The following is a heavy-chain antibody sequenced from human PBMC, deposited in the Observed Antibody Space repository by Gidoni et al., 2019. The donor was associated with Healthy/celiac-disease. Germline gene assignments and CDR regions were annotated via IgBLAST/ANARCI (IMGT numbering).Heavy chain of an antibody. V-gene: IGHV3-33*01. CDR1: GFTFSSYG. CDR3: ARNYGDYYYYYYGMDV. J-gene: IGHJ6*02. Sequence: QVQLVESGGGVVPPGRSLRLSCATSGFTFSSYGMHWVRQAPGKGLEWVAVIWYDGSNKYYADYVKGRFTISRDNSKNTLYLQMNSLRAEETAVYYCARNYGDYYYYYYGMDVWGQGTTVTVSS. D-gene: IGHD4-17*01. CDR2: IWYDGSNK.